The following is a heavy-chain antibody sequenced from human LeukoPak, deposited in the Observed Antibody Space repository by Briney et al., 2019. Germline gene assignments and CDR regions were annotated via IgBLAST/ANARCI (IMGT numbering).Heavy chain of an antibody. J-gene: IGHJ3*02. CDR2: INPNSGGT. CDR1: GGTFSSYA. V-gene: IGHV1-2*02. Sequence: ASVKVSCKASGGTFSSYAISWVRQAPGQGLEWMGWINPNSGGTNYAQKFQGRVTMTRDTSISTAYMELSRLRSDDTVVYYCASLLSVAIPHLPDAFDIWGQGTMVTVSS. D-gene: IGHD2-21*01. CDR3: ASLLSVAIPHLPDAFDI.